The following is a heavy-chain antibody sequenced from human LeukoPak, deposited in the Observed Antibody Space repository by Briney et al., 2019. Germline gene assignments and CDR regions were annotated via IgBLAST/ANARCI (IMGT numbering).Heavy chain of an antibody. CDR2: IGAGGTFT. D-gene: IGHD6-19*01. CDR1: GFTFSSYA. V-gene: IGHV3-23*01. CDR3: AGGQMFTSGGFDD. Sequence: PGGSLRLSCTASGFTFSSYAMNWVRQAPGKGLEWVSGIGAGGTFTYYADSVKGRFTISRDNSRNTLYLQMNSLRAEDTALYYCAGGQMFTSGGFDDWGQGTLVTVSS. J-gene: IGHJ4*02.